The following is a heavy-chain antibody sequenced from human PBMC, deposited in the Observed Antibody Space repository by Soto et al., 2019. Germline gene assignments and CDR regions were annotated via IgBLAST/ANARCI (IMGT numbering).Heavy chain of an antibody. CDR2: IYHSGST. J-gene: IGHJ4*02. CDR1: GGSISSGGYS. Sequence: TLSLTCAVSGGSISSGGYSWSWIRQLPGKGLEWIGYIYHSGSTYYNPSLKSRVTISVDRSKNQFSLKLSSVTAADTAVYYCARVGIAVASAFDYWGQGTLVTV. D-gene: IGHD6-19*01. V-gene: IGHV4-30-2*01. CDR3: ARVGIAVASAFDY.